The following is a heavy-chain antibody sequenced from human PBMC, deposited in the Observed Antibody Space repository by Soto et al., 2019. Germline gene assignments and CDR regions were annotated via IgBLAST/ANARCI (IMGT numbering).Heavy chain of an antibody. Sequence: SETLSLTCAVSGAPIISNSWWAWLRRSPGKGLEWIGEIHHSETTDYNPSLNSRVSISVDKSKNQFSLKLNSVNAADTADYYCARTSYYDSTGYYNLDVWGPGTTVTVSS. CDR3: ARTSYYDSTGYYNLDV. J-gene: IGHJ6*02. CDR2: IHHSETT. V-gene: IGHV4-4*02. D-gene: IGHD3-22*01. CDR1: GAPIISNSW.